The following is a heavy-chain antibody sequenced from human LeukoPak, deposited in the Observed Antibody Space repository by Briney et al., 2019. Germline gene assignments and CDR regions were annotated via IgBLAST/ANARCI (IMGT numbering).Heavy chain of an antibody. D-gene: IGHD2-15*01. J-gene: IGHJ4*02. V-gene: IGHV4-34*01. CDR3: ARLPYCSGGSCYFDY. Sequence: SETLSLTCAVNGGSFSGYYWSWIRQPPGKGLEWIGEINHSGSTNYNPSLKSRVTMSVDTSKHQFSLKLSSVTAADTAVYYCARLPYCSGGSCYFDYWGQGTLVTVSS. CDR1: GGSFSGYY. CDR2: INHSGST.